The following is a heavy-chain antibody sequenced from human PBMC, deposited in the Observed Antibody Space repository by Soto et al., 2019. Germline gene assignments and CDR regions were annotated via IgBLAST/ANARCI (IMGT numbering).Heavy chain of an antibody. D-gene: IGHD3-22*01. Sequence: SGPTLVNPTQTLTLTCTFSGFSLSTSGVGVGWIRQPPGKALEWLALIYWDDDKRYSPSLKSRLTITKDTSKNQVVLTMTNMDPVDTATYYCAHADHPPHDSPPRAFDIWGQGTMVTVSS. V-gene: IGHV2-5*02. J-gene: IGHJ3*02. CDR3: AHADHPPHDSPPRAFDI. CDR1: GFSLSTSGVG. CDR2: IYWDDDK.